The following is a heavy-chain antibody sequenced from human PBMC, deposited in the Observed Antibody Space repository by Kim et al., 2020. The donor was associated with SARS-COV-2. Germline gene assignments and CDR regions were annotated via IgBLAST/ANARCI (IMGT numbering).Heavy chain of an antibody. CDR1: GGSLSGFR. V-gene: IGHV4-34*01. Sequence: SETLSLTCAVFGGSLSGFRWSWIRQTPGKGLEWLGEIDHSGGAEYNPSLRSRVTMSLDAAESQFSLKLTSVTAADTAVYYCARYAYTSSSGWFDPWGQGVLVTVSS. CDR3: ARYAYTSSSGWFDP. J-gene: IGHJ5*02. CDR2: IDHSGGA. D-gene: IGHD6-6*01.